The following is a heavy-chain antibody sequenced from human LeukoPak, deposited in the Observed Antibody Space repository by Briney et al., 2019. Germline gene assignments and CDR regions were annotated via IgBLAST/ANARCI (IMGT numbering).Heavy chain of an antibody. Sequence: SETLSLTCTVSGGSISSSSYYWGWIRQPPGKELEWIGSIYYSGSTYYNPSLKSRVTISVDTSKIQFSLKLSSVTAADTAVYYCARFSYYYYYYMDVWGKGTTVTVSS. J-gene: IGHJ6*03. V-gene: IGHV4-39*01. CDR3: ARFSYYYYYYMDV. CDR1: GGSISSSSYY. CDR2: IYYSGST.